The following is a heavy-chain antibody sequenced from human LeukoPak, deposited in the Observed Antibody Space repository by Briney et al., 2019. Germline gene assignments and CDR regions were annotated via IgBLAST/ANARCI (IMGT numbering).Heavy chain of an antibody. CDR3: ARVWVVATIYYYGMDV. CDR2: INPNSGGT. J-gene: IGHJ6*02. V-gene: IGHV1-2*02. Sequence: ASVKVSCKASGYTFTGYYMHWVRQAPGQGLEWMGWINPNSGGTNYAQKFQGRVTMTRDTSISTAYMELSRLRSDGTAVYYCARVWVVATIYYYGMDVWGQGTTVTVSS. CDR1: GYTFTGYY. D-gene: IGHD5-12*01.